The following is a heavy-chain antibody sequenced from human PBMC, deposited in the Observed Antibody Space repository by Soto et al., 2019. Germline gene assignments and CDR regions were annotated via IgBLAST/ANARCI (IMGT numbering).Heavy chain of an antibody. Sequence: PSETLSLTCAVYGGSFSGYYWSWIRQPPGKGLEWIGEINHSGSTNYNPSLKSRVTISVDTSKNQFSLKLSSVTAADTAVYYCARGLLLWFGEPGYWGQGTLVTVSS. J-gene: IGHJ4*02. CDR1: GGSFSGYY. CDR3: ARGLLLWFGEPGY. V-gene: IGHV4-34*01. D-gene: IGHD3-10*01. CDR2: INHSGST.